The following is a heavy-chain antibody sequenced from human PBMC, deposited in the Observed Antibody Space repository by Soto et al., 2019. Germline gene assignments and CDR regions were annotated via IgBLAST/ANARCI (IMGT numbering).Heavy chain of an antibody. V-gene: IGHV1-46*01. J-gene: IGHJ4*02. CDR3: ARGAGMMATRVATLLY. Sequence: EASVKVSCKASGYTFTSYYMHWVRQAPGQGLEWMGIINPSGGSTSYAQKFQGRVTMTRDTSTSTVYMELSSLRSEDTAVYYCARGAGMMATRVATLLYWGQGTLVTVSS. D-gene: IGHD5-12*01. CDR2: INPSGGST. CDR1: GYTFTSYY.